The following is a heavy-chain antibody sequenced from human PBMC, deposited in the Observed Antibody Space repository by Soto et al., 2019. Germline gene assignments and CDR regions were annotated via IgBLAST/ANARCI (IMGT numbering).Heavy chain of an antibody. CDR3: ARGISYRWVY. CDR1: GSSISSSGYY. Sequence: PSETLSLTCIVSGSSISSSGYYWGWIRQPPGKGLEWIASMYYNVGTHYNPSLKSRVTISVDTSNNQVSLELTSVAAADTAVYYCARGISYRWVYWGQGTLVTVSS. J-gene: IGHJ4*02. CDR2: MYYNVGT. V-gene: IGHV4-39*07. D-gene: IGHD3-16*02.